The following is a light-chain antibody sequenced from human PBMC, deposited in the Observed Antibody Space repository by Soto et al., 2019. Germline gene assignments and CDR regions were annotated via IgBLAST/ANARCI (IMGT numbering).Light chain of an antibody. CDR3: QQYNNWPPKIT. V-gene: IGKV3-15*01. J-gene: IGKJ5*01. CDR1: QSVSSN. CDR2: GAS. Sequence: EIVLTQSPATLSLSPGERATLSCRASQSVSSNLAWYQQKPGQAPRLLIYGASTRATGIPARFSGSGSGTEFTLIISSLQSEDFAVYYCQQYNNWPPKITFGQGTRLEIK.